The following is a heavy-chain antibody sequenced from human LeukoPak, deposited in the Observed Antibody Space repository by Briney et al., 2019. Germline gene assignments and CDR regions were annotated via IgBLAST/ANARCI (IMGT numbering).Heavy chain of an antibody. CDR1: GYTFTSNY. J-gene: IGHJ4*02. CDR2: INPSGGST. V-gene: IGHV1-46*01. D-gene: IGHD3-22*01. CDR3: ARELGEYYYDSSGIDC. Sequence: ASVKVSCKXSGYTFTSNYMHWVRQAPGQGLEWMGIINPSGGSTSYAQKFQGRVTMTRDTSISTAYMELSRLRSDDMAVYYCARELGEYYYDSSGIDCWGQGTLVTVSS.